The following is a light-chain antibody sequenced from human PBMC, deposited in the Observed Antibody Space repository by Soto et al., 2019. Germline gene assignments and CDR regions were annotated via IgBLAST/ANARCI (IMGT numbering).Light chain of an antibody. CDR1: QTISSW. CDR3: QQYKSYWT. CDR2: KAS. J-gene: IGKJ1*01. V-gene: IGKV1-5*03. Sequence: DIQMPQSPYTLSGSVGDRVTITCRASQTISSWLAWYQQKPGKAPKLLIYKASTLKSGVPSRFSGSGSGTEFTLTISSLQPDDFATYYCQQYKSYWTFGQGTKVDI.